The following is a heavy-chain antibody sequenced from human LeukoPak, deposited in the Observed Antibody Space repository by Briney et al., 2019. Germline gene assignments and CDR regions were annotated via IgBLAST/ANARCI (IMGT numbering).Heavy chain of an antibody. CDR3: ARAGYCSSSSCYLNY. D-gene: IGHD2-2*01. CDR1: GGSFSGYY. Sequence: SETLSLTCAVYGGSFSGYYWSWVRQPPGKGLEWIGEINHSGSTNYNPSLKSRVTISVDTSENQFSLKLRPVTAADTAVYYCARAGYCSSSSCYLNYWGQGTLVTVSS. J-gene: IGHJ4*02. CDR2: INHSGST. V-gene: IGHV4-34*01.